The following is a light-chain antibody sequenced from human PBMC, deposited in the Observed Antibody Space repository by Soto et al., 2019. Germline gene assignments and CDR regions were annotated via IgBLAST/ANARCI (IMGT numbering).Light chain of an antibody. CDR3: QSYDSSLSGFV. V-gene: IGLV1-40*01. Sequence: QAVVTQPPSVSGAPGQRGTISCTGSSSNAGAGYDVHWYQQLPGTAPKLLIYGNNNRPAGVPDRFSGSKSGTSASLAITGLRAEDEADYYCQSYDSSLSGFVFGTGTKLTVL. J-gene: IGLJ1*01. CDR1: SSNAGAGYD. CDR2: GNN.